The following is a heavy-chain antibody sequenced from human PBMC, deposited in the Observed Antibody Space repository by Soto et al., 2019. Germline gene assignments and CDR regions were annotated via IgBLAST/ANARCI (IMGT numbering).Heavy chain of an antibody. CDR1: GFTFSSYS. Sequence: AGGSLRLSCAASGFTFSSYSMNWVRQAPGKGLEWVSSISSSSSYIYYADSVKGRFTISRDNAKNSLYLQMNSLRAEDTAVYYCARETGLRYFDWLPEYYYYGMDVWGQGTTVTVSS. CDR3: ARETGLRYFDWLPEYYYYGMDV. J-gene: IGHJ6*02. CDR2: ISSSSSYI. D-gene: IGHD3-9*01. V-gene: IGHV3-21*01.